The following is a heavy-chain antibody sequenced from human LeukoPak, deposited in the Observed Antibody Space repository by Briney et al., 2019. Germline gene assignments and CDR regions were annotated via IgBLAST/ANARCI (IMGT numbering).Heavy chain of an antibody. J-gene: IGHJ4*02. V-gene: IGHV1-8*01. CDR2: MNPNSGNT. CDR3: ARGYDSSGYGTSEGSDY. Sequence: GASVKVSCKASGYTFTSYDINWVRQATGQGLEWMGWMNPNSGNTGYAQKFQGRVTMTRNTSISTAYMELSSLRSEDTAVYYCARGYDSSGYGTSEGSDYWGQGTLVTVSS. D-gene: IGHD3-22*01. CDR1: GYTFTSYD.